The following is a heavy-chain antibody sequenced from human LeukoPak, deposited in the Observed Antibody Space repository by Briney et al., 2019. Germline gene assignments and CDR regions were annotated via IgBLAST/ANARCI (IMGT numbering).Heavy chain of an antibody. V-gene: IGHV1-18*01. CDR3: ARRRSEEFDFDC. D-gene: IGHD6-19*01. J-gene: IGHJ4*02. Sequence: ASVKVSCKASGYIFSTYGISWVRQAPGQGLEWMGCISGYNGNTNYAQKLQGRVTMTTDTSTSTAYMELRSLRSDGTAVYYCARRRSEEFDFDCWGQGTLVTVSS. CDR2: ISGYNGNT. CDR1: GYIFSTYG.